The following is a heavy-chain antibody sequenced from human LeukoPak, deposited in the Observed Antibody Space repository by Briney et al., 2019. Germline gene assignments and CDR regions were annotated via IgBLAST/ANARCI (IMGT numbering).Heavy chain of an antibody. Sequence: GGSLRLSRAASGLTFSSYAMSWVRQAPGKGLEWVSTISGNGGGTHYADSVKGRSTISRDNSKNTLYLQMNSLRAEDTAVYYCAKHRGARADSSRIGMDVWGQGTTVTVSS. CDR3: AKHRGARADSSRIGMDV. CDR1: GLTFSSYA. J-gene: IGHJ6*02. CDR2: ISGNGGGT. D-gene: IGHD6-19*01. V-gene: IGHV3-23*01.